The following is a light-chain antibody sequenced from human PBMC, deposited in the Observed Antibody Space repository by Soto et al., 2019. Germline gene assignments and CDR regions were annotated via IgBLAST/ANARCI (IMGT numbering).Light chain of an antibody. J-gene: IGKJ2*01. V-gene: IGKV3-15*01. Sequence: EIVMTQSPATLSVSPGERATLSCRASQSVSSNLAWYQQKPGQAPRLLIYGASTRATGIPARFSGSGSGTEFTLTISSLQSEDFATYYCQQAKSFPYTFGQGTRLEIK. CDR3: QQAKSFPYT. CDR2: GAS. CDR1: QSVSSN.